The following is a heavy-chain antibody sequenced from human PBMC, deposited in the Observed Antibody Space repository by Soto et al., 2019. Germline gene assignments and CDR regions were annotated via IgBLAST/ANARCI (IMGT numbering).Heavy chain of an antibody. CDR3: ATEWTSGVYYYYMDV. CDR1: GFTVSSNY. V-gene: IGHV3-66*01. D-gene: IGHD3-3*01. Sequence: GGSLRLSCAASGFTVSSNYMSWVRQAPGKGLEWVSVIYSGGSTYYADSVKGRFTISRDNSKNTLYLQMNSLRAEDTAVYYCATEWTSGVYYYYMDVWGKGTTVTVSS. J-gene: IGHJ6*03. CDR2: IYSGGST.